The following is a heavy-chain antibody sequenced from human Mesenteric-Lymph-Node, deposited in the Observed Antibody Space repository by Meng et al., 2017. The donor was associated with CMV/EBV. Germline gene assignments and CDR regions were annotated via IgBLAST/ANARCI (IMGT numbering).Heavy chain of an antibody. CDR3: ARQPGYCSSTSCYLDY. D-gene: IGHD2-2*01. V-gene: IGHV4-39*01. CDR1: GGSISSSSYY. J-gene: IGHJ4*02. Sequence: SETLSLTCTVSGGSISSSSYYWGWFRQPPGKGLEWIGRIYYSGSTYYNPSLKSRVPISVDTSKNQFSLKLSSVTAADTAVYYCARQPGYCSSTSCYLDYWGQGTLVTVSS. CDR2: IYYSGST.